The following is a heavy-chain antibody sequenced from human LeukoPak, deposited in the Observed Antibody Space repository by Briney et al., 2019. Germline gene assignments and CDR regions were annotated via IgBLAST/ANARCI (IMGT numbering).Heavy chain of an antibody. D-gene: IGHD3-10*01. J-gene: IGHJ6*02. Sequence: SETLSLTCAVYGGSFSGYYWSWIRQPPGKGLEWIGETNHSGSTNYNPSLKSRVTISVDTSKNQFSLKLSSVTAADTAVYYCARRPMVRVTYYYYYYGMDVWGQGTTVTVSS. V-gene: IGHV4-34*01. CDR2: TNHSGST. CDR1: GGSFSGYY. CDR3: ARRPMVRVTYYYYYYGMDV.